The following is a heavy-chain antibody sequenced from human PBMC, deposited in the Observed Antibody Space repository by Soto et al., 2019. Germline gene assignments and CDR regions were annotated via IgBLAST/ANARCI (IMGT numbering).Heavy chain of an antibody. Sequence: QVQLQQWGAGLLKPSETLSLTCAVYGGFVSSGSYYWSWIRQPPGKGLEWIGEMSHSGGTHFNPSLKSRVTISVDTSKNQFSRKMSSVTAADTALYYCARVERGTEKNVVDDFDIWGPGTMVTVSS. V-gene: IGHV4-34*01. CDR3: ARVERGTEKNVVDDFDI. J-gene: IGHJ3*02. D-gene: IGHD3-16*01. CDR1: GGFVSSGSYY. CDR2: MSHSGGT.